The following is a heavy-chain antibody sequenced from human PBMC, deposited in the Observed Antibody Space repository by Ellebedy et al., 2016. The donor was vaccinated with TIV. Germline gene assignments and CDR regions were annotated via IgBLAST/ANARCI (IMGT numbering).Heavy chain of an antibody. J-gene: IGHJ3*02. CDR2: FYHSGST. CDR1: GYSISSGYY. Sequence: SETLSLTCTVSGYSISSGYYWGWIRQPPGKGLEWIGSFYHSGSTYYNPPLKRRVTISVDRSKNQLSLKLSSVTAADTAVYYCATFRNLDAFDIWGQGTMVTVSS. CDR3: ATFRNLDAFDI. V-gene: IGHV4-38-2*02.